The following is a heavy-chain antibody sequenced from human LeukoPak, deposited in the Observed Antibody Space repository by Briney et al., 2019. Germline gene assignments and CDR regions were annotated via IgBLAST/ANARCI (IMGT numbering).Heavy chain of an antibody. CDR3: TRVTYYYDNSGYFHFDS. V-gene: IGHV3-49*03. J-gene: IGHJ4*02. CDR1: GFTFGDYA. CDR2: IRRKAHGGTT. Sequence: PGGSLRLSCTASGFTFGDYAMSWFRQAPGKGLEWVSFIRRKAHGGTTEYAASVKGRFSGSRDDSKSIAYLQMNSLKTEDTAVYFCTRVTYYYDNSGYFHFDSWGQGSLVTVSS. D-gene: IGHD3-22*01.